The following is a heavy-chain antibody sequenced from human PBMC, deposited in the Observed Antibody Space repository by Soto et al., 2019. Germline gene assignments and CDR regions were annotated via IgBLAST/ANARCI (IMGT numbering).Heavy chain of an antibody. CDR3: AKTYDSSGYYPDY. CDR1: GFTFSSYD. D-gene: IGHD3-22*01. CDR2: ISGSGGST. J-gene: IGHJ4*02. Sequence: GGSLRLSCAASGFTFSSYDMTWVRQDPGKGLEWFSVISGSGGSTYFADSVKGRFTISRDNSKNTLYLQMSSLRAEDTALYYCAKTYDSSGYYPDYWGQGT. V-gene: IGHV3-23*01.